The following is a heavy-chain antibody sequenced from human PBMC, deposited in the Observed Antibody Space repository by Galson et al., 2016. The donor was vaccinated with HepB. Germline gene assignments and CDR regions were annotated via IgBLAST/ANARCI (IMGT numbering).Heavy chain of an antibody. CDR2: ISSSGTTI. J-gene: IGHJ4*02. D-gene: IGHD3-9*01. V-gene: IGHV3-48*03. Sequence: SLRLSCEASGFTFSRYELNWVRPAPGKGLEWVSYISSSGTTIYYADSVKGRFTISRDNAKNSLYLQMNSLRAEDTAVYYWAREPVRLDDLLTGPPKNPDYWGQGTLVTVSS. CDR1: GFTFSRYE. CDR3: AREPVRLDDLLTGPPKNPDY.